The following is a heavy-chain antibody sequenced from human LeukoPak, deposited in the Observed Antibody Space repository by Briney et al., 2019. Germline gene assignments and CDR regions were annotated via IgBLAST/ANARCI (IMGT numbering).Heavy chain of an antibody. D-gene: IGHD2-2*01. CDR1: GFIVSNNY. CDR3: ARLATLGYCSSTSCYPPAFDY. V-gene: IGHV3-20*04. J-gene: IGHJ4*02. CDR2: INWNGGST. Sequence: GGSLGLSCAASGFIVSNNYMSWVRQAPGKGLEWVSGINWNGGSTGYADSVKGRFTISRDNAKNSLYLQMNSLRAEDTALYYCARLATLGYCSSTSCYPPAFDYWGQGTLVTVSS.